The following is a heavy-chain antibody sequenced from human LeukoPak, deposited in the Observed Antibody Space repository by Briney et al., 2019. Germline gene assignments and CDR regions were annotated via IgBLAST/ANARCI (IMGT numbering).Heavy chain of an antibody. D-gene: IGHD5-18*01. Sequence: GESLKISCKGSGYSFSNYWIGWVRQMPGKGLERMGIIHPGDSGTRYSPSFQGQVTMSVDESITTAYLQWSSLRASDSAIYYCARGGSYRYGSSDYWGQGTLVTVSS. J-gene: IGHJ4*02. CDR3: ARGGSYRYGSSDY. CDR2: IHPGDSGT. CDR1: GYSFSNYW. V-gene: IGHV5-51*01.